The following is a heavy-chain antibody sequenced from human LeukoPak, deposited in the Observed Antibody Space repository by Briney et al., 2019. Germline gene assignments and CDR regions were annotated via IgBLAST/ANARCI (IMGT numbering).Heavy chain of an antibody. V-gene: IGHV3-15*01. J-gene: IGHJ1*01. CDR1: GFSFKDTW. CDR3: TTDPRD. CDR2: IKSKNDGGTI. Sequence: PGGSLRLSCAASGFSFKDTWMSWVRQAPGKGLEWLGRIKSKNDGGTIDYVGPVKGRFTISRDDSKNMVYLQMDSLRTEDTATYYCTTDPRDWGQGTLVTVSS.